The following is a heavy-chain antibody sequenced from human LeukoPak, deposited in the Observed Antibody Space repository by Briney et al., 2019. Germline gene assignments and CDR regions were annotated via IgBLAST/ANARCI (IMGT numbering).Heavy chain of an antibody. Sequence: GASVRVSCKASGYTFTSYDINWVRQAPGQGLEWMGWINPNSGGTNYAQKFQGRVTMTRDTSISTGYMELNRLISDDTAVYYCARLEYSYGSGTLGFWGQGTLVTVSS. D-gene: IGHD3-10*01. CDR1: GYTFTSYD. CDR3: ARLEYSYGSGTLGF. J-gene: IGHJ4*02. V-gene: IGHV1-2*02. CDR2: INPNSGGT.